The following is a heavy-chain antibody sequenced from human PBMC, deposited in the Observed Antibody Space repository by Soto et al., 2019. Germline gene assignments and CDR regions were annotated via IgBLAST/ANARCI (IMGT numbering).Heavy chain of an antibody. Sequence: SETLSLTCTVSGGSISNYYWNWIRQTPGKGLEWIGYIDYSGNTNYNPSLKSRVTISVDTSKNQVSLNVSSVTAADSAVYYCRGARPSLQEFDYWGQGTLVTVPQ. CDR3: RGARPSLQEFDY. CDR1: GGSISNYY. D-gene: IGHD4-4*01. V-gene: IGHV4-59*01. CDR2: IDYSGNT. J-gene: IGHJ4*02.